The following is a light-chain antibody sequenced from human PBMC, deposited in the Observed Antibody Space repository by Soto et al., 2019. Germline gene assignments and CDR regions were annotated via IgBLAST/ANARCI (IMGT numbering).Light chain of an antibody. CDR2: DAS. CDR1: QTISTY. CDR3: QQSFSRPMYP. Sequence: DIQMTQSPSSLSASVGDRVMITCRASQTISTYLNWYQQKPGTAPKLLIYDASTLQSGVPSRFRGSGSGTDFTLTISNLQPEDLATFYCQQSFSRPMYPFGQGTKVEIK. J-gene: IGKJ2*01. V-gene: IGKV1-39*01.